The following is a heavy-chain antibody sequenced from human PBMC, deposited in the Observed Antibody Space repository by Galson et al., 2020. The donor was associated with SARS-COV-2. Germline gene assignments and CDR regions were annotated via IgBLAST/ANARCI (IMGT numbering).Heavy chain of an antibody. V-gene: IGHV4-59*01. CDR1: GGSISSYY. Sequence: ETSETLSLTCTVSGGSISSYYWSWIRQPPGKGLEWIGYIYYSGSTNYNPSLKSRVTISVDTSKNQFSLKLSSVTAADTAVYYCARGPYCSSTSCYLSYYYYGMDVWGQGTTVTVSS. CDR3: ARGPYCSSTSCYLSYYYYGMDV. CDR2: IYYSGST. J-gene: IGHJ6*02. D-gene: IGHD2-2*01.